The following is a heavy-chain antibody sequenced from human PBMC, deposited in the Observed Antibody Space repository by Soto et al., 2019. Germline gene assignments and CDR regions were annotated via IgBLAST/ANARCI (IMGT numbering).Heavy chain of an antibody. Sequence: EVQLLESGGGLVQPGGSLRLSCAASGFTCSRDSMSWVRQAPWKGLELVSAISGSGGSTYYADSVKGRFTISRDNSKNTLYLQMNSQRAEDTAVYYCAQNGGYSGYEDEGGFDYWGQGTLVTVSS. D-gene: IGHD5-12*01. CDR1: GFTCSRDS. CDR2: ISGSGGST. CDR3: AQNGGYSGYEDEGGFDY. V-gene: IGHV3-23*01. J-gene: IGHJ4*02.